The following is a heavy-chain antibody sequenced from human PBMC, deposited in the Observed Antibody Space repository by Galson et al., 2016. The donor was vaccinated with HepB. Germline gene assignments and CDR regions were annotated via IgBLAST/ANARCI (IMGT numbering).Heavy chain of an antibody. CDR1: GFTFNRYW. D-gene: IGHD3-3*01. CDR3: ARGWDDFWSAGRFDP. CDR2: IKQDGSEQ. V-gene: IGHV3-7*01. Sequence: SLRLSCAASGFTFNRYWMSWVRRAPGKGLERVANIKQDGSEQYYVDSVKGRFTISRDNARNSLYLQMNSLRAEDTAVYYCARGWDDFWSAGRFDPGGQGTLVTVSS. J-gene: IGHJ5*02.